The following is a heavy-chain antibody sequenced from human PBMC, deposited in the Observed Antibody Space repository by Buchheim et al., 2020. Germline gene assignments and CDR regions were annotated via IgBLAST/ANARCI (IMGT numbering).Heavy chain of an antibody. CDR1: GFTFSSYG. CDR3: AACIAVATSPIDY. J-gene: IGHJ4*02. V-gene: IGHV3-30*03. CDR2: ISYDGSNK. Sequence: QVQLVESGGGVVQPGRSLRLSCAASGFTFSSYGMHWVRQAPGKGLEWVAVISYDGSNKYYADSVKGRFTISRDNSKNTLYLQMNSLRAEDTAVYYCAACIAVATSPIDYWGQGTL. D-gene: IGHD6-19*01.